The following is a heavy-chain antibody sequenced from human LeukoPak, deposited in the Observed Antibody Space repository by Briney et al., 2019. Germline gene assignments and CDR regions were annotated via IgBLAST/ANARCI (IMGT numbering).Heavy chain of an antibody. J-gene: IGHJ4*02. D-gene: IGHD3-10*01. CDR1: GFTSSSYG. CDR3: ATNYGSGSYLGDY. CDR2: ISYDGSNK. V-gene: IGHV3-30*03. Sequence: PRGSLRLSCAASGFTSSSYGMHWVRQAPGEGLEWVAVISYDGSNKYYAGSVKGRFTISRDNSKNTLYLQMNSLRAEDTAVYYCATNYGSGSYLGDYWGQGTLVTVSS.